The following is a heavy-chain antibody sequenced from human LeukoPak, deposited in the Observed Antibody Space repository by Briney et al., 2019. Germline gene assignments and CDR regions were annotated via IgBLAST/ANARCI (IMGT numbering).Heavy chain of an antibody. D-gene: IGHD6-13*01. Sequence: SQTLSLTCTVSGVSVTSYYWSWLRQPAGKGLEWIGRIYTSGSTSYNPSLRSRLTMSVDTSKNQFSLNLSSVTAADTAVYYCARFTKDSSSSSGYYFDYWGQGTLVTVSS. CDR1: GVSVTSYY. V-gene: IGHV4-4*07. J-gene: IGHJ4*02. CDR3: ARFTKDSSSSSGYYFDY. CDR2: IYTSGST.